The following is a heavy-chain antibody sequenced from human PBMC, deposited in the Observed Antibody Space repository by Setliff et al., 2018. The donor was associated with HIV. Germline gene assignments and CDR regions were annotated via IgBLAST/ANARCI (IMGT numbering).Heavy chain of an antibody. V-gene: IGHV4-4*09. CDR1: GGSISSYY. J-gene: IGHJ4*02. D-gene: IGHD6-6*01. CDR2: RSTTGST. Sequence: SETLSLTCTASGGSISSYYWSWIRQSPGKGLEWIGFRSTTGSTNYNPSLRSRVTISVDTSKNQFSLELTSLTAADTAVYYCATRPRIAARPFDYWGQGMLVTVS. CDR3: ATRPRIAARPFDY.